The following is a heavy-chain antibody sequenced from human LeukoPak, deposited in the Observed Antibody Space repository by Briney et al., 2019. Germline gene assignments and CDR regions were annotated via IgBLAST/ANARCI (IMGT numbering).Heavy chain of an antibody. V-gene: IGHV3-23*01. CDR3: AKDKTSNDYGDYALGY. Sequence: GGSLRLSCAASGFTFSSYWMSWVRQAPGKGLEWVSTISGGGGTTYYSDSVKGRFTISRDNSKNTLYLQMNSLRAEDTAVYYCAKDKTSNDYGDYALGYWGQGTLVTVSS. CDR1: GFTFSSYW. CDR2: ISGGGGTT. D-gene: IGHD4-17*01. J-gene: IGHJ4*02.